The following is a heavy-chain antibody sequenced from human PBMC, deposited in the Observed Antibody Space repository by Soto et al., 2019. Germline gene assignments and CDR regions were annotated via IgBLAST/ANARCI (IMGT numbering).Heavy chain of an antibody. D-gene: IGHD6-13*01. Sequence: QVHLVQSGAEVKKPGSSVKVSCKASGGTFSNHGINWVRQAPGQGLEWMGRIIPIFTTTNYAQKFQGRVTITADESTITAYMELSSLKHDDTAVYYCAREVAADGTFREDVFDIWGQGTLVTVSS. J-gene: IGHJ3*02. CDR1: GGTFSNHG. CDR2: IIPIFTTT. CDR3: AREVAADGTFREDVFDI. V-gene: IGHV1-69*12.